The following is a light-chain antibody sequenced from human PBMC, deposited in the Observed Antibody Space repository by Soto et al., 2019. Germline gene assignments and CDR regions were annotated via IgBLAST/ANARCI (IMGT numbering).Light chain of an antibody. J-gene: IGKJ5*01. Sequence: EIVLTQSPATLSLSPGERATLSCRASQSFSSYLAWYQQKPGQAPRLLIYDASKRATGITARFSGRGSGTDFTLTFSSLEPEDCAVYYCQQRSNWPPVITFGQGTRLEIK. CDR2: DAS. V-gene: IGKV3-11*01. CDR3: QQRSNWPPVIT. CDR1: QSFSSY.